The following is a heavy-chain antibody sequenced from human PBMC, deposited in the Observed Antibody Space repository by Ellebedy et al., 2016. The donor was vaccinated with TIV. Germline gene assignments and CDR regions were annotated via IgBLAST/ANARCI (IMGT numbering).Heavy chain of an antibody. CDR1: GGSLSSSAYY. J-gene: IGHJ4*02. V-gene: IGHV4-39*01. Sequence: SETLSLTXSVSGGSLSSSAYYWGWIRQPPGRGLQWIGSGFYSGHTYYNLSLRSRVTISIDTSRNQFSLKLRAVTVADTAVYYCARHEVAHQGHFDQWGQGSLVTVSS. CDR2: GFYSGHT. D-gene: IGHD2-15*01. CDR3: ARHEVAHQGHFDQ.